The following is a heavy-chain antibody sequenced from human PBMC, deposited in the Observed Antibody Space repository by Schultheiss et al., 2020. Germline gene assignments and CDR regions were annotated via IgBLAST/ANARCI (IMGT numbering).Heavy chain of an antibody. CDR2: IYYSGST. V-gene: IGHV4-59*12. Sequence: SETLSLTCTVSGGSISSYYWSWIRQPPGKGLEWIGYIYYSGSTYYNPSLKSRVTISVDTSKNQFSLKMSSVTAADTAVYYCAVLGDYANYGMDVWGQGTTVTVSS. CDR3: AVLGDYANYGMDV. J-gene: IGHJ6*02. D-gene: IGHD4-17*01. CDR1: GGSISSYY.